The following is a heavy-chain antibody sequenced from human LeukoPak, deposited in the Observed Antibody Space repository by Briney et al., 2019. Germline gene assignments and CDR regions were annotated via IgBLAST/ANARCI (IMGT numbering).Heavy chain of an antibody. CDR3: AKGSSSVWPLYFDY. CDR1: GFTFSSYA. CDR2: ITGSAGGT. D-gene: IGHD5/OR15-5a*01. J-gene: IGHJ4*02. V-gene: IGHV3-23*01. Sequence: WGSPRLSCAASGFTFSSYAMGWVRQAPGKGLEWVSAITGSAGGTYYADSVKGRSAISRDNSKNTLYLDMNSLRAEDTAVYYCAKGSSSVWPLYFDYWGQGALVTASS.